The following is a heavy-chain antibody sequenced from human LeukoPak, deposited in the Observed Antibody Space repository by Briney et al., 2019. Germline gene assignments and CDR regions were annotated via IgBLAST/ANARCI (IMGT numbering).Heavy chain of an antibody. CDR1: GGTFSSYA. CDR3: ARDDSSGYYPYYYGMDV. Sequence: GASVKVSCKASGGTFSSYAISWVRQAPGQGLEWMGRIIPILGIANYAQKFQGRVTITADKSTSTAYMELSSLRSEDTAVYYCARDDSSGYYPYYYGMDVWGQGTTVTVSS. J-gene: IGHJ6*02. CDR2: IIPILGIA. D-gene: IGHD3-22*01. V-gene: IGHV1-69*04.